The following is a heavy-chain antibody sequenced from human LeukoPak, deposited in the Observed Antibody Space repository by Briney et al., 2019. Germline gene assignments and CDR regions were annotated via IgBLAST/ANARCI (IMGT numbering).Heavy chain of an antibody. V-gene: IGHV1-18*01. CDR2: ISAYNGNT. CDR3: AREVLSDYGMDV. J-gene: IGHJ6*02. D-gene: IGHD2/OR15-2a*01. CDR1: GYTFTSYG. Sequence: GSVKVSCKASGYTFTSYGISWVRQAPGQGLEWMGWISAYNGNTNYAQTLQGRVTMTTDTSTSTAYMELRSLRSDDTAVYYCAREVLSDYGMDVWGQGTTVTVSS.